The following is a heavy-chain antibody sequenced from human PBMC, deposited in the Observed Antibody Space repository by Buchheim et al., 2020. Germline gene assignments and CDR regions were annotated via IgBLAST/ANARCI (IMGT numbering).Heavy chain of an antibody. J-gene: IGHJ4*02. D-gene: IGHD5-12*01. V-gene: IGHV3-30*18. CDR3: AKDHKVATTKYYFDY. Sequence: QVQLVESGGGVVQPGRSLRLSCAASGFTFSSYGMHWVRQAPGKGLEWVAVISYDGSNKYYADSVKGRFTISRDNSKNTLYLQMNSLRAEDTAVYYCAKDHKVATTKYYFDYWGQGTL. CDR2: ISYDGSNK. CDR1: GFTFSSYG.